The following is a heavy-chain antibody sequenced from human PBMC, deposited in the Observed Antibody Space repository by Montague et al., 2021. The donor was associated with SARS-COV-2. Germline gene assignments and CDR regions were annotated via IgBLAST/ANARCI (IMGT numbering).Heavy chain of an antibody. CDR1: GGSISSNNYY. Sequence: SETLSLTCTVSGGSISSNNYYWDWIRQPPGKGLEWIGSIYDSGSTXYNPSLKSRVTISVDTSKNHFSLKLNSVTAADTAVYYCARRGRKLLPVATTLGGVDIWGQGTMVTVSS. CDR2: IYDSGST. V-gene: IGHV4-39*02. J-gene: IGHJ4*01. CDR3: ARRGRKLLPVATTLGGVDI. D-gene: IGHD5-12*01.